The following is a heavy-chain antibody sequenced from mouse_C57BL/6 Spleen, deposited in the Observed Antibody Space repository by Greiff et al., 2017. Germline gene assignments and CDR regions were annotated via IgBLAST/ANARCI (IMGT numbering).Heavy chain of an antibody. CDR3: ARSYSNYLYYYAMDD. CDR1: GYTFTDYY. Sequence: VQLQQSGPELVKPGASVKISCKASGYTFTDYYMNWVKQSHGKSLEWIGDINPNNGGTSYNQKFKGKATLTVDKSSSTAYMELRSLTSEDSAVYYCARSYSNYLYYYAMDDWGQGTSVTVSS. V-gene: IGHV1-26*01. D-gene: IGHD2-5*01. CDR2: INPNNGGT. J-gene: IGHJ4*01.